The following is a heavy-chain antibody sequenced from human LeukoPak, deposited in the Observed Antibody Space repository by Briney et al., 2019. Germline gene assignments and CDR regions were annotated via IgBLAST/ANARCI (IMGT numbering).Heavy chain of an antibody. CDR2: IFYSGST. D-gene: IGHD3-16*01. CDR1: GGSVSGGSYY. Sequence: SETLSLTCTVSGGSVSGGSYYWSWIRQPPGKGLEWIGYIFYSGSTNYNPSLKSRVTISVDTSKNQFSLKLSSVTAADTAVYYCARDRGYAYFIDYWGQGTLVTVSS. J-gene: IGHJ4*02. CDR3: ARDRGYAYFIDY. V-gene: IGHV4-61*01.